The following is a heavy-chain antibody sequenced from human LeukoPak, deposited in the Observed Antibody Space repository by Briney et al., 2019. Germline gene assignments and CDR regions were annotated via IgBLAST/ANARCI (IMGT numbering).Heavy chain of an antibody. D-gene: IGHD6-6*01. V-gene: IGHV3-48*01. CDR2: ISGSSSTI. CDR1: GFTFSTYS. CDR3: ARDRARTFDY. J-gene: IGHJ4*02. Sequence: PGGSLRLSCAASGFTFSTYSMHWVRQAPGKGLERVSYISGSSSTIYYADSVKGRFTISRDNAKNSLYVQMNSLRAEDTAVYYCARDRARTFDYWGQGTLVTVSS.